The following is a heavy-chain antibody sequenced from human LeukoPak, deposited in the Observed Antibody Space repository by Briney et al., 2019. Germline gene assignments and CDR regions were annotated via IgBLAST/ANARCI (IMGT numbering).Heavy chain of an antibody. J-gene: IGHJ4*02. CDR1: GFTFRRYA. CDR2: ISGGGST. CDR3: AKDSGIVVVPAAMNY. V-gene: IGHV3-23*01. Sequence: GGSLRLSCAASGFTFRRYAMNWVRQAPGKGLEWVSGISGGGSTYYADSVKGRFTISRDNSKNTLYLQMYSLRAEDTAVYYCAKDSGIVVVPAAMNYWGQGTLVTVSS. D-gene: IGHD2-2*01.